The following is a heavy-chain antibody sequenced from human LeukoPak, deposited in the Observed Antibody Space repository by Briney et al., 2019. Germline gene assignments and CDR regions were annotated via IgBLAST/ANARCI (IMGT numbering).Heavy chain of an antibody. CDR3: ARRRDYYMDV. Sequence: GESLVISCQSSGSIFTSYWIAWARQLPGKGLEWMGIIYPGDSDTRYSPSFQGQVTISADKSITTAYLQWSSLKPTDTAMYYCARRRDYYMDVWGKGTTVTVSS. CDR1: GSIFTSYW. J-gene: IGHJ6*03. V-gene: IGHV5-51*01. CDR2: IYPGDSDT.